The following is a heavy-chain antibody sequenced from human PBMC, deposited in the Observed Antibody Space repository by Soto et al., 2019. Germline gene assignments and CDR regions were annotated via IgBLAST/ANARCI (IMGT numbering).Heavy chain of an antibody. CDR3: AREIGPNAGGAFDI. CDR1: VFTFSSYA. V-gene: IGHV3-30-3*01. J-gene: IGHJ3*02. Sequence: SMRLSCAASVFTFSSYAMHWVRQAPGKGLEWVAVISYDGSNKYYADSVKGRFTISRDNSKNTLYLQMNSLRAEDTAVYYCAREIGPNAGGAFDIWGQGTMVTVSS. D-gene: IGHD3-16*01. CDR2: ISYDGSNK.